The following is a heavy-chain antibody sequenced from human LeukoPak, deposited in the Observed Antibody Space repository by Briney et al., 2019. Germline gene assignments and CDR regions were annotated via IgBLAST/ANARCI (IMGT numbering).Heavy chain of an antibody. CDR2: IYYSGST. CDR3: ARTRRRLQFYDY. V-gene: IGHV4-59*12. CDR1: GGSISSYY. Sequence: SETLSLTCTVSGGSISSYYWSWIRQPPGKGLEWIGYIYYSGSTNYNPSLKSRVTISVDTSKNQFSLKLSSVTAADTAVYYCARTRRRLQFYDYWGQGTLVTVSS. D-gene: IGHD5-24*01. J-gene: IGHJ4*02.